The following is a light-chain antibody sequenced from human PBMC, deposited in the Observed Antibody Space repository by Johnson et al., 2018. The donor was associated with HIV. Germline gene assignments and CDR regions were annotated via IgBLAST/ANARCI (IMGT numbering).Light chain of an antibody. J-gene: IGLJ1*01. Sequence: QSVLTQPHSVSAAPGQKVTISCSGSSSNIGNNYVSWYQQLPGTAPKLLIYESNKRPSGIPDRFSGSKSGTSATLGIPGLQTGDAADYYCGTWDTRLGVLYVFGSGTKVTVL. CDR2: ESN. CDR3: GTWDTRLGVLYV. V-gene: IGLV1-51*02. CDR1: SSNIGNNY.